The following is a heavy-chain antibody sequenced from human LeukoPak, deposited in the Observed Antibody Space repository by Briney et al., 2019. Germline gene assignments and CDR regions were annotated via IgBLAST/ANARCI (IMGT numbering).Heavy chain of an antibody. V-gene: IGHV3-20*04. Sequence: PGGSLRLSCAASGFTFDEYGMSWVRQAPGKGLEWVSVINWIGGRSGYADSVKGGFALSSDNAKTYLYLQMNSLSAEDTALYYCARYYDYGSGSYTFDYWGQGTLVTVSS. J-gene: IGHJ4*02. CDR2: INWIGGRS. CDR3: ARYYDYGSGSYTFDY. CDR1: GFTFDEYG. D-gene: IGHD3-10*01.